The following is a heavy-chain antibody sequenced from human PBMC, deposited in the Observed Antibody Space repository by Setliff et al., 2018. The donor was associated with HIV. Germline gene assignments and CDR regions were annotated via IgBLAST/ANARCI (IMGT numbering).Heavy chain of an antibody. CDR3: ARCRGTLYYFDY. V-gene: IGHV4-34*01. J-gene: IGHJ4*02. D-gene: IGHD1-1*01. Sequence: SETLSLTCAVYGGSFSNYYWSWIRQPPEKGLEWIGEINHRGSTNYNPSLKSRVSISVDTSKNQFSLKLSPVTAADTAVYYCARCRGTLYYFDYWGQGTLVTVSS. CDR2: INHRGST. CDR1: GGSFSNYY.